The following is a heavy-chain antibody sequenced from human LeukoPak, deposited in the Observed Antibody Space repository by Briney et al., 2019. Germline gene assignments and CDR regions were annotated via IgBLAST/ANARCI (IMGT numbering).Heavy chain of an antibody. Sequence: GGSLRLSCAASGFTFSSYDMHWVRQATGKGLEWVSAIGTAGDTYYPGSVKGRFTISRENAKNSLYLQMNSLRAGDTAMYYCARANLLLGYYGMDVWGQGTTVTVSS. CDR3: ARANLLLGYYGMDV. CDR2: IGTAGDT. CDR1: GFTFSSYD. J-gene: IGHJ6*02. D-gene: IGHD2-21*01. V-gene: IGHV3-13*01.